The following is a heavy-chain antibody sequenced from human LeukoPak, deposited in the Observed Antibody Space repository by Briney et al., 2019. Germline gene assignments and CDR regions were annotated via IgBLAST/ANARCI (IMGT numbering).Heavy chain of an antibody. CDR1: GFTFSSYA. CDR2: ISSNGGST. CDR3: ARSEDYDYVWGSYRYIFDY. J-gene: IGHJ4*02. Sequence: GGSLRLSCAASGFTFSSYAMHWVRQAPGKGLEYVSAISSNGGSTYYANSVKGRFTISRDNSKNTLYLQMGSLRAEDMAVYYCARSEDYDYVWGSYRYIFDYWGQGTLATVSS. V-gene: IGHV3-64*01. D-gene: IGHD3-16*02.